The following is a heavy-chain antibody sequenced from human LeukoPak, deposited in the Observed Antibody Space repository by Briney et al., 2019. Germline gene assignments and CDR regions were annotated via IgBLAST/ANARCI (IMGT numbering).Heavy chain of an antibody. Sequence: SETLSLTCAVYGGSFSGYYWSWIRQPPGKGLEWIGEINHSGSTNYNPSLKSRVTISVDTSKNQFSLKLSSATAADTAVYYCARGRRTSYYWGQGTLVTVSS. J-gene: IGHJ4*02. D-gene: IGHD3-16*01. CDR3: ARGRRTSYY. CDR2: INHSGST. V-gene: IGHV4-34*01. CDR1: GGSFSGYY.